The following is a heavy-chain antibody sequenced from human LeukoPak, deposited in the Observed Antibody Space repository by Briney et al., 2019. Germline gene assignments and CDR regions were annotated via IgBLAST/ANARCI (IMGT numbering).Heavy chain of an antibody. Sequence: GGSLRLSCAASGFSISNSYMSWVRQSLGKGLEWVSVIFSDGSTYYADSVKGRFTVSRDYSKNTLYLHMNSLRAEDTAVYYCARSTSVTPYSGGQGTLVTVSS. CDR2: IFSDGST. D-gene: IGHD4-17*01. J-gene: IGHJ5*01. CDR1: GFSISNSY. CDR3: ARSTSVTPYS. V-gene: IGHV3-53*01.